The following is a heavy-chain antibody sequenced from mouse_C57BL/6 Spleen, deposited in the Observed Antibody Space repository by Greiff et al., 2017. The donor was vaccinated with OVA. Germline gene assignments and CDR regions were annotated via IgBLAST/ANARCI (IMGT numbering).Heavy chain of an antibody. CDR2: INPNNGGT. V-gene: IGHV1-22*01. Sequence: VQLQQSGPELVKPGASVKMSCKASGYTFTDYNMHWVKQSHGKSLEWIGYINPNNGGTSYNQKFKGKATLTVNKSSSTAYMELRSLTSEDSAVYYCARLIGDYYGSSYWYFDVWGTGTTVTVSS. CDR1: GYTFTDYN. D-gene: IGHD1-1*01. J-gene: IGHJ1*03. CDR3: ARLIGDYYGSSYWYFDV.